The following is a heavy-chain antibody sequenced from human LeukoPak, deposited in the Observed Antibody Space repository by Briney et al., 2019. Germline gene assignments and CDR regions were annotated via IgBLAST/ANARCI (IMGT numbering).Heavy chain of an antibody. J-gene: IGHJ4*02. D-gene: IGHD3-22*01. CDR3: ARGLLSGYYDSSGYPDY. CDR2: INPSGGST. Sequence: GASVKVSCKASGYTFTSYYMHWVRQAPGQGLEWMGIINPSGGSTSYAQKFLGRVTMTRDTSTSTVYMELSSLRSEDTAVYYCARGLLSGYYDSSGYPDYWGRGTLVTVSS. V-gene: IGHV1-46*01. CDR1: GYTFTSYY.